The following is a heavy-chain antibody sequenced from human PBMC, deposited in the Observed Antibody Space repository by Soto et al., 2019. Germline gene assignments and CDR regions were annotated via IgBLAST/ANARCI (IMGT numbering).Heavy chain of an antibody. CDR1: GFTLSTYS. Sequence: PGGSLRLSCSASGFTLSTYSMNWVRQAPGKGLEWVSYISSSSSTIFYTDSVKGRFTVSRDNAKNSLYLQMNSLRVEDTAVYYCAFGLYNGSSYSGMDVLALGDTLTISS. CDR3: AFGLYNGSSYSGMDV. CDR2: ISSSSSTI. V-gene: IGHV3-48*01. J-gene: IGHJ6*02. D-gene: IGHD3-10*01.